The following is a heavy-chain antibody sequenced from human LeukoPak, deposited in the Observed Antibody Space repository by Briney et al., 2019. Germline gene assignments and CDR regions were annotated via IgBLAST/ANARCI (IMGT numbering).Heavy chain of an antibody. CDR1: GYTFTSYD. J-gene: IGHJ4*02. CDR2: MNPNSGNT. D-gene: IGHD6-13*01. V-gene: IGHV1-8*01. Sequence: GASVTVSCKASGYTFTSYDINWVRQATGQGLEWMGWMNPNSGNTGYAQKFQGRVTMTRNTSISTAYMELSSLRSEDTAVYYCARYSSWPTPFDYWGQGTLVTVSS. CDR3: ARYSSWPTPFDY.